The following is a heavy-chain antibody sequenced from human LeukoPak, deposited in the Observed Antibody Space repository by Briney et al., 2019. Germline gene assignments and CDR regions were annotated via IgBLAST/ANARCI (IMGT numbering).Heavy chain of an antibody. CDR1: GGSISSYY. J-gene: IGHJ6*02. CDR3: ADVIAVAGIRNYYYYGMDV. Sequence: PSETLSLTCTVSGGSISSYYWSWIRQPPGKGLEWIGYIYYSGSTNYNPSLKSRVTISVDTSKNQFSLKLSSVTAADTAVYYYADVIAVAGIRNYYYYGMDVWGQGTTVTVSS. V-gene: IGHV4-59*01. CDR2: IYYSGST. D-gene: IGHD6-19*01.